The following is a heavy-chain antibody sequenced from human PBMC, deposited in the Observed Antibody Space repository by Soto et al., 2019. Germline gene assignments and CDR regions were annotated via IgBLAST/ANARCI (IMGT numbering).Heavy chain of an antibody. J-gene: IGHJ4*02. D-gene: IGHD2-8*01. V-gene: IGHV3-7*03. CDR1: GFTFDNFW. CDR2: MNPDGSAK. CDR3: ERDNDRKFDF. Sequence: PGGSLRLSCEVSGFTFDNFWMSWVRQAPGKGLEWVANMNPDGSAKHYVDSVKGRFTISRDNAKNSLYLQMNSLRPEDTAVYYCERDNDRKFDFWGQGTVVTVS.